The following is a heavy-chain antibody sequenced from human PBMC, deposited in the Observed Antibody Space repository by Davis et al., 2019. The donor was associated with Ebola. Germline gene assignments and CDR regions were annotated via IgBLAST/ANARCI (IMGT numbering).Heavy chain of an antibody. J-gene: IGHJ4*02. V-gene: IGHV1-18*01. D-gene: IGHD3-3*01. Sequence: ASVKVSCKASGYTFTSYGISWVRQAPGQGLEWMGWISAYNGNTNYAQKLQGRVTMTTETSTSTAYMELRSLGSDDTAVYYCAREANYDFWSGTRHFDYWGQGTLVTVSS. CDR2: ISAYNGNT. CDR1: GYTFTSYG. CDR3: AREANYDFWSGTRHFDY.